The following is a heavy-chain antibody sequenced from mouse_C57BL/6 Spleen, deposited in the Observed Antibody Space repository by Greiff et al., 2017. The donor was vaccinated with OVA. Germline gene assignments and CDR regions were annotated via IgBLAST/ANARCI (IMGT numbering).Heavy chain of an antibody. CDR3: AAEGYSAWFAY. CDR2: INPSTGGT. D-gene: IGHD2-3*01. Sequence: EVKLMESGPELVKPGASVKISCKASGYSFTGYYMNWVKQSPEKSLEWIGEINPSTGGTTYNQKFKAKATLTVDKSSSTAYMQLKSLTSEDSAVYYCAAEGYSAWFAYWGQGTLVTVSA. V-gene: IGHV1-42*01. J-gene: IGHJ3*01. CDR1: GYSFTGYY.